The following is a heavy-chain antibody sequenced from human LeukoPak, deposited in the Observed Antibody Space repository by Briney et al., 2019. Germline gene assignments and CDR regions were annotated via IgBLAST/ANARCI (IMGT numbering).Heavy chain of an antibody. CDR3: ARATGDYGDPGGFDY. J-gene: IGHJ4*02. V-gene: IGHV3-66*01. Sequence: PGGSLRLSCAASGFTVSSNHMTWVRKAQGKGLEWVSVIYSGGSTYYADSVKGRFTISRDNSRNTLYLQMNSLRAEDTAVYFCARATGDYGDPGGFDYWGQGTLVTVSS. CDR1: GFTVSSNH. CDR2: IYSGGST. D-gene: IGHD4-17*01.